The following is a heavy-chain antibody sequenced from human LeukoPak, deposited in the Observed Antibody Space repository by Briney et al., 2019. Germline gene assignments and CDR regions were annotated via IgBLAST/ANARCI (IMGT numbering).Heavy chain of an antibody. Sequence: GGSLRLSCEVSGFMFNKYWMSWVRQAPGKGLEWVSYISSSSSTIYYADHVKGRFTISRDNAKNSLYLQMNSLRAEDTAVYYCARADFWSGYDMDVWGKGTTVTVSS. J-gene: IGHJ6*03. CDR2: ISSSSSTI. CDR1: GFMFNKYW. D-gene: IGHD3-3*01. CDR3: ARADFWSGYDMDV. V-gene: IGHV3-48*04.